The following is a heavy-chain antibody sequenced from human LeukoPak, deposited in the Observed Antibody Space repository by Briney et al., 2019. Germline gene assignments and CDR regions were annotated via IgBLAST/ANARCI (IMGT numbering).Heavy chain of an antibody. Sequence: SETLSLTCIVSGGSISSYYWSWIRQPPGKGLEWIGYIYYSGSTNYNPSLKSRVTISVDTSKNQFSLKLSSVTAADTAVYYCARGAPYDFWSGRYYYYMDVWGKGTTVTVSS. J-gene: IGHJ6*03. D-gene: IGHD3-3*01. CDR1: GGSISSYY. CDR2: IYYSGST. CDR3: ARGAPYDFWSGRYYYYMDV. V-gene: IGHV4-59*01.